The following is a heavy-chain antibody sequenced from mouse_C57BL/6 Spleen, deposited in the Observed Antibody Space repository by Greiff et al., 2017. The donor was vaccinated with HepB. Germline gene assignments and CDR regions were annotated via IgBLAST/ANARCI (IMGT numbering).Heavy chain of an antibody. D-gene: IGHD1-1*01. CDR3: ARGYYGSGFAY. CDR1: GYTFTDYY. J-gene: IGHJ3*01. CDR2: INPNNGGT. V-gene: IGHV1-26*01. Sequence: VQLQQSGPELVKPGASVKISCKASGYTFTDYYMNWVKQSHGKSLEWIGDINPNNGGTSYNQKFKGKATLTVDKSSSTAYMELRSLTSEDSAVYYCARGYYGSGFAYWGQGTLVTVSA.